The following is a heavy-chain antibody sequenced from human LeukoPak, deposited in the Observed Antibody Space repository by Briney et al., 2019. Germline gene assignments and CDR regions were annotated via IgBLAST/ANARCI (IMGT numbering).Heavy chain of an antibody. J-gene: IGHJ4*02. CDR3: ARREGGFYSWGIAY. CDR1: GGSFSGYY. V-gene: IGHV3-11*04. D-gene: IGHD1-26*01. Sequence: GTLSLTCAVYGGSFSGYYWSWIRQAPGKGLEWLSYISSSGSTIYYADSVKGRFTMSRDNAKNSLYLQMNSLRAEDTAVYYCARREGGFYSWGIAYWGQGTLVTVSS. CDR2: ISSSGSTI.